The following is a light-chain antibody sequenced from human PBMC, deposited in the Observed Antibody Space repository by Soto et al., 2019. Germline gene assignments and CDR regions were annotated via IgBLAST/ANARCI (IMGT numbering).Light chain of an antibody. V-gene: IGLV2-23*01. CDR1: SSDVGSYNL. Sequence: QSVLNQPASVAGSPGQSITISCTGTSSDVGSYNLVSWYQQHPGKDPKLMIYEGSKRPSGVSNRFSGSKSGNTASLTISGLQAEDEADYYCCSYAGSSTHPNWVFGGGTKLTVL. CDR2: EGS. CDR3: CSYAGSSTHPNWV. J-gene: IGLJ3*02.